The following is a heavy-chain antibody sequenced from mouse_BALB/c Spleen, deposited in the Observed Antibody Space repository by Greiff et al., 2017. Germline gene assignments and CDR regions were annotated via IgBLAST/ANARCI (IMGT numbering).Heavy chain of an antibody. J-gene: IGHJ2*01. V-gene: IGHV1-18*01. CDR1: GYSFTGYT. D-gene: IGHD1-1*01. Sequence: EVQLQQSGPELVQPGASMKISCTASGYSFTGYTMNWVKQSHGKNLEWIGIINPYNGGTSYNQKFKGKAPLTVDKSSSTAYMELLSLTSEDSAVYYCASYGSSQCYFDYWGQGTTLTVSS. CDR2: INPYNGGT. CDR3: ASYGSSQCYFDY.